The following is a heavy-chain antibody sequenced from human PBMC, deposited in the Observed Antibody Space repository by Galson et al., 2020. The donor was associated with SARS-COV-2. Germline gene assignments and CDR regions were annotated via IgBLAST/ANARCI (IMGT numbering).Heavy chain of an antibody. CDR1: GFTFSDYY. V-gene: IGHV3-11*01. D-gene: IGHD2-15*01. CDR3: ARAGGPPYSYYYMDV. CDR2: ISSSGSTI. Sequence: GESMKISCAASGFTFSDYYMSWLRQAPGKGLEWVSYISSSGSTIYYADSVKGRFTISRDNAKNSLYLQMNSLRAEDTAVYYCARAGGPPYSYYYMDVWGKGTTVTVSS. J-gene: IGHJ6*03.